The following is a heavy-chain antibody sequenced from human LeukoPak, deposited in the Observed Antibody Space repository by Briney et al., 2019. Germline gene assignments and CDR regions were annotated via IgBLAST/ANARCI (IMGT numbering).Heavy chain of an antibody. CDR1: GGSISSYY. J-gene: IGHJ4*02. Sequence: SETLSLTCTVSGGSISSYYWSWIRQPPGKGLEWIGYIYYSGSTNYNPSLKSRVTISVDTSKNQFSLNLSSVTAADTAVYFCARDEGSSYPFDYWGQGTLVTVSS. CDR2: IYYSGST. CDR3: ARDEGSSYPFDY. D-gene: IGHD2-2*01. V-gene: IGHV4-59*12.